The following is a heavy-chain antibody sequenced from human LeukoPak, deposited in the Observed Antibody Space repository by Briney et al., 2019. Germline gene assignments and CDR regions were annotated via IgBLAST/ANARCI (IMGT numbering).Heavy chain of an antibody. Sequence: GASVKVSCKASGYTFTSYYMHWVRQAPGQGLEWMGIINPSGGSTSYAQKLQGRVTMTTDTSTSTAYMELRSLRSDDTAVYYCARDTLIHDDFLPLRFLEWPKSACYFDYWGQGTLVTVSS. CDR3: ARDTLIHDDFLPLRFLEWPKSACYFDY. CDR2: INPSGGST. V-gene: IGHV1-46*01. CDR1: GYTFTSYY. J-gene: IGHJ4*02. D-gene: IGHD3-3*01.